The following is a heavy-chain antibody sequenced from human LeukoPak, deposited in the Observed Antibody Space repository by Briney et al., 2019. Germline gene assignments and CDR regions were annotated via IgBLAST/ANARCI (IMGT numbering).Heavy chain of an antibody. V-gene: IGHV3-23*01. CDR1: GFTFSSYA. CDR3: AKDLRGYSYGQS. J-gene: IGHJ5*02. D-gene: IGHD5-18*01. CDR2: INGSGGST. Sequence: GGSLRLSCAASGFTFSSYAMSWVRQAPGKGLEWVSAINGSGGSTYYADSVKGRFTISRDNSKNTLYLQMNSLRAEDTAVYYCAKDLRGYSYGQSWGQGTLVTVSS.